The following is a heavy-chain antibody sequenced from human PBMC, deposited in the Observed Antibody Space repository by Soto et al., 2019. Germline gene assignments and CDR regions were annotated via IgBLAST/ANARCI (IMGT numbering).Heavy chain of an antibody. V-gene: IGHV3-9*03. J-gene: IGHJ3*02. CDR2: ISWNSGRI. CDR1: GFTFDDYA. D-gene: IGHD4-17*01. CDR3: AKWDDSGDRKEAFDI. Sequence: EVQLVESGGGLVQPGRYLRLSCAASGFTFDDYAMHWVRKAPGKGLEWVSGISWNSGRIGYADSVKGRFTISRDNAKNSLYLQMNSLRAEDMSLYYCAKWDDSGDRKEAFDIWAQWTMVTVSS.